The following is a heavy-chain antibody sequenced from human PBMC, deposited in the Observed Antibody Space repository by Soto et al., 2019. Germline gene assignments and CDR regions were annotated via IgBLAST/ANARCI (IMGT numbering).Heavy chain of an antibody. CDR1: GGPISSYY. Sequence: SETLSLTCTVSGGPISSYYWSWIRQPPGKGLEWIGYIHYSGSTNYNPSLKSRVTISVDTSKNQFSLKLSSVTAADTAVYYCARSPPILGVTTFDYWGQGTLVTVSS. J-gene: IGHJ4*02. CDR3: ARSPPILGVTTFDY. CDR2: IHYSGST. V-gene: IGHV4-59*01. D-gene: IGHD4-17*01.